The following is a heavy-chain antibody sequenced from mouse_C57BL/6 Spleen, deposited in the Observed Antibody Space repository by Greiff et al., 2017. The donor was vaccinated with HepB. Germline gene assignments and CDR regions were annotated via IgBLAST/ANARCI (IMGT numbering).Heavy chain of an antibody. J-gene: IGHJ3*01. CDR2: IYPRSGNT. D-gene: IGHD1-1*01. CDR3: ARREDYGSPAWFAY. V-gene: IGHV1-81*01. Sequence: QVQLKQSGAELARPGASVKLSCKASGYTFTSYGISWVKQRTGQGLEWIGEIYPRSGNTYYNEKFKGKATLTADKSSSTAYMELRSLTSEDSAVYFCARREDYGSPAWFAYWGQGTLVTVSA. CDR1: GYTFTSYG.